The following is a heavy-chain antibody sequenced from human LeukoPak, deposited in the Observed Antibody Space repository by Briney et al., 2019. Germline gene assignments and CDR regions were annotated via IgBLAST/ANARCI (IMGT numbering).Heavy chain of an antibody. J-gene: IGHJ5*02. CDR3: ARIVVPAAIGGDWFDP. CDR2: IYYSGST. D-gene: IGHD2-2*01. CDR1: GGSISSYY. Sequence: SETLSLTCTVSGGSISSYYWSWIRQPPGKGLEWIGYIYYSGSTNYNPSLKSRVTIPVDTSKNQFSLKLSSVTAADTAVYYCARIVVPAAIGGDWFDPWGQGTLVTVSS. V-gene: IGHV4-59*01.